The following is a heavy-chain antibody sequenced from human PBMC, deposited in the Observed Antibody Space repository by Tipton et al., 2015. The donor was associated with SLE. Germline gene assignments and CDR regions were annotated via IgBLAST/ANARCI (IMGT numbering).Heavy chain of an antibody. J-gene: IGHJ6*02. Sequence: TLSLTCIVSGGSINVYYWGWIRQSPGKGLEWIGHFHSSGILNYNPSLKSRVTMSGDTSKNQLSLKVNSVAAADTAVYYCERTAVLAAIMMDVWGQGTTVTVSS. D-gene: IGHD2-2*01. CDR1: GGSINVYY. CDR2: FHSSGIL. V-gene: IGHV4-4*07. CDR3: ERTAVLAAIMMDV.